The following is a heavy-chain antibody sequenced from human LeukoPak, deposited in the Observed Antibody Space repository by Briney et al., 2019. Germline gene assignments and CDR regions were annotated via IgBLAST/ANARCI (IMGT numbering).Heavy chain of an antibody. CDR2: ISAYNFNT. D-gene: IGHD5-24*01. V-gene: IGHV1-18*04. Sequence: ASVKVSCKASGYTFTGYYMHWVRQAPGQGLEWIGWISAYNFNTNYAQKFQGRVTMTRDTSTSTVYMELSSLRSEDTAVYYCARVRDGYNDAYDIWGQGTMVTVHS. CDR1: GYTFTGYY. J-gene: IGHJ3*02. CDR3: ARVRDGYNDAYDI.